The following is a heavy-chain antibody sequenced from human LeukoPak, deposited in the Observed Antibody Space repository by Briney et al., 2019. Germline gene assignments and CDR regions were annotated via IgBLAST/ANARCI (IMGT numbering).Heavy chain of an antibody. Sequence: ASVKVSCKASGYTFTSYGISRVRQAPGQGLEWMGWISAYNGNTNYAQKLQGRVTMTTDTSTSTAYMELRSLRSDDTAVYYCAREGSDCSGGSCYLGHWFDPWGQGTLVTVSS. V-gene: IGHV1-18*01. J-gene: IGHJ5*02. CDR1: GYTFTSYG. CDR2: ISAYNGNT. D-gene: IGHD2-15*01. CDR3: AREGSDCSGGSCYLGHWFDP.